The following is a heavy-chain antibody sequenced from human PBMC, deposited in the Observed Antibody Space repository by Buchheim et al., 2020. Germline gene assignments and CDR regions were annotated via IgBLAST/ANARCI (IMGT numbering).Heavy chain of an antibody. V-gene: IGHV4-59*01. J-gene: IGHJ6*02. Sequence: QVQLQESGPGLVKPSETLSLTCTVSGGSISSYYWSWIRQPPGKGPEWIGYIYYSGSTNYNPSLKSRVTISVDTSKNQFSLKLSSVTAADTAVYYCARDRKGGYYYYGMDVWGQGTT. CDR2: IYYSGST. CDR1: GGSISSYY. D-gene: IGHD1-14*01. CDR3: ARDRKGGYYYYGMDV.